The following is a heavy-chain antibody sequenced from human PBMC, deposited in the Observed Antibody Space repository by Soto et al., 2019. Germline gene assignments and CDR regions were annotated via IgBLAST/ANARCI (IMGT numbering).Heavy chain of an antibody. V-gene: IGHV4-61*01. J-gene: IGHJ4*02. CDR1: GGSVNSGSYY. CDR2: AHYTGRT. CDR3: ARGYHYVWGRGGYRPPRCLDY. D-gene: IGHD3-16*01. Sequence: SETLSLTCSVSGGSVNSGSYYWNWIRQTPGKGQEWIGHAHYTGRTSYNPSLKSRVSISLVTSKNEFSLKLTSLTAADTAVYYCARGYHYVWGRGGYRPPRCLDYWGQGTMVTVSS.